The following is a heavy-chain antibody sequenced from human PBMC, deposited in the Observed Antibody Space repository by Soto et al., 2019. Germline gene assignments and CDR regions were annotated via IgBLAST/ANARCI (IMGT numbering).Heavy chain of an antibody. Sequence: AETLSGGFTVSGYSINGDDYCGWVRHPTGKGREWIASIYHSLSTFYNPSLRIRVTISRDTAKHQLSLRQTAVTAADTAIYYRARKAYYSSGRIKLLHSWGHGTLVTVS. CDR2: IYHSLST. CDR3: ARKAYYSSGRIKLLHS. D-gene: IGHD3-10*01. V-gene: IGHV4-38-2*02. J-gene: IGHJ5*01. CDR1: GYSINGDDY.